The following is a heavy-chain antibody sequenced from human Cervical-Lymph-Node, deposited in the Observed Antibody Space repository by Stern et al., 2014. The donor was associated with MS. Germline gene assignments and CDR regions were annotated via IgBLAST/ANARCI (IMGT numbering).Heavy chain of an antibody. CDR3: ASRYDYGDYIY. CDR2: ISNDGSTR. D-gene: IGHD4-17*01. Sequence: QMQLVQSGGGVVQPGRSLRLSCAASGFIFNYYGMYWVRQAPGKGLQWVAVISNDGSTRDYADSGKGRFTISRDNSKNPVFLQMNSLRVEETGVYYCASRYDYGDYIYWGQGTLVTVSS. CDR1: GFIFNYYG. J-gene: IGHJ4*02. V-gene: IGHV3-30*03.